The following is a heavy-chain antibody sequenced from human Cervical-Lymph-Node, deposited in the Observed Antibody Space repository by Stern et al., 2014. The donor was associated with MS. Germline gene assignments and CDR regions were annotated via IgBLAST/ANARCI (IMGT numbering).Heavy chain of an antibody. Sequence: VQLVQSGAEVKKPGASVKVSCKASGYTFTSFALHWVRQAPGQRLEWMGWIIVGNGNTKYSKNFQDRVTITRDTSASTAYMELTSLRSEDTAVYYCTRAYYGSQLGYWGQGTLVTVST. CDR3: TRAYYGSQLGY. J-gene: IGHJ4*02. D-gene: IGHD3-16*01. CDR2: IIVGNGNT. CDR1: GYTFTSFA. V-gene: IGHV1-3*01.